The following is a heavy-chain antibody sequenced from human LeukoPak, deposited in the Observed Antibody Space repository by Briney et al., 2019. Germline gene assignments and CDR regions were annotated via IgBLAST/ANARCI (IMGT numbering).Heavy chain of an antibody. J-gene: IGHJ6*02. V-gene: IGHV1-69*13. CDR3: ASPNCGGDCYPGSYYYYYGMDV. CDR2: TIPIFGTA. CDR1: GGTFTSYA. D-gene: IGHD2-21*02. Sequence: AVKVSCKASGGTFTSYAISWVRQAPGQGLEWMGGTIPIFGTANYAQKFQGRVTITADESTSTAYMELSSLRSEDTAVYYCASPNCGGDCYPGSYYYYYGMDVWGQGTTVTVSS.